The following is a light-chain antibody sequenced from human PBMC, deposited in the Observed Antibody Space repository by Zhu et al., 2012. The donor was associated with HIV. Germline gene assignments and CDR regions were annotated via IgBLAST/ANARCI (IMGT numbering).Light chain of an antibody. CDR2: SAS. CDR1: QKIRSAY. CDR3: QHHETSPPTYI. V-gene: IGKV3-20*01. J-gene: IGKJ2*01. Sequence: EIDLTQSPATLSLSPGERATLSCRASQKIRSAYLAWYLQTPGLPPRLLIYSASSRAVGVPDRFSGSGSGTDFTLTINKLESGDSGLYFCQHHETSPPTYIFGPGTRLEI.